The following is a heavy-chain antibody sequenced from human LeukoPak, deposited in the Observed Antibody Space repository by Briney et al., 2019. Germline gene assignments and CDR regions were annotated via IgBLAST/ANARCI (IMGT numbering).Heavy chain of an antibody. V-gene: IGHV3-7*01. CDR1: GFTFSSSR. Sequence: GGSLRLSCAASGFTFSSSRMTWVRQAPGKGLEWVANITPDGSEKNYVDSVKGQFTISRDNAKNSLYLHMNSLRVEDTAVYYCMRRTSGLWGQGTLVTVSS. CDR3: MRRTSGL. D-gene: IGHD3/OR15-3a*01. CDR2: ITPDGSEK. J-gene: IGHJ4*02.